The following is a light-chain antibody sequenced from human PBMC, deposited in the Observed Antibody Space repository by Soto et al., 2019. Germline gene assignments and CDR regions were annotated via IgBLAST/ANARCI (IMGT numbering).Light chain of an antibody. V-gene: IGLV2-14*01. Sequence: QSALTQPASVSGSPGQSITISCVGTSGDIGDYNYVSWYQQHPGKVPKVIIYDVSNRPSGVSYPFSGTTSANTSSLTVSGSRGVNKADYSFCTYTGSRTPFFGAGPKLAV. CDR1: SGDIGDYNY. J-gene: IGLJ7*01. CDR2: DVS. CDR3: CTYTGSRTPF.